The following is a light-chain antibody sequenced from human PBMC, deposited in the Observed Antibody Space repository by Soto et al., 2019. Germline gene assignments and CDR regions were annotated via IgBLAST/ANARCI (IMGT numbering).Light chain of an antibody. CDR3: QQYDNLVT. J-gene: IGKJ4*01. CDR2: DTS. CDR1: QDIRKY. V-gene: IGKV1-33*01. Sequence: DIHMTQSRASLSASVGHSVTITCQASQDIRKYLNWYQQKPGKAPNLLIYDTSNLETGVPSRFSGSGSGTDFTFTISSLQPEDIATYNCQQYDNLVTFGGGTNADIK.